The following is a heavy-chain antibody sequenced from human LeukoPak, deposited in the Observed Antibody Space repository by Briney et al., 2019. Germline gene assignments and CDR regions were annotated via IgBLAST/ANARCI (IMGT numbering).Heavy chain of an antibody. V-gene: IGHV3-23*01. CDR2: ISGSGGST. CDR3: AKLRGYSYGPTTTVFDY. CDR1: GFTFSSYA. Sequence: GGSLRLSCAASGFTFSSYAMSWVRQAPGKGLEWVSAISGSGGSTYYADSVKGRFTISRDNSKNTLYLQMNSLRAEDTAVYYCAKLRGYSYGPTTTVFDYWGQGTLVTVSS. D-gene: IGHD5-18*01. J-gene: IGHJ4*02.